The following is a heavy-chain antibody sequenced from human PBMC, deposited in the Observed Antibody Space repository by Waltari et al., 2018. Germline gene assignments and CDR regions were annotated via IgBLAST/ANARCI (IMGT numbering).Heavy chain of an antibody. CDR2: MQYRGST. J-gene: IGHJ1*01. CDR3: GRIAFGDDGGYFQH. CDR1: GGSISPNYN. D-gene: IGHD4-17*01. V-gene: IGHV4-39*01. Sequence: QLQLQESGPGLVKPSETLSLTCTVSGGSISPNYNWGWIRQPPGKGLEWMGNMQYRGSTFYNPSLKSRVTTSLDTSKNQFSLKLSSVGAADTAVYFCGRIAFGDDGGYFQHWGQGTLVTVSS.